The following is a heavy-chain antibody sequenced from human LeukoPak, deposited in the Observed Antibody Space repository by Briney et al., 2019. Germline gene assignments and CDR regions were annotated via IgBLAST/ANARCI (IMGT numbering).Heavy chain of an antibody. J-gene: IGHJ3*02. Sequence: PGGSLRLSCAASGFTFDDYAMHWVRQAPGKGLEWVSGISWNSGRIGYADSVKGRFTISRDNAKNSLYLQMNSLRAEDMALYYCAKDYYRGEGESDAFDIWGQGTMVTVSS. CDR2: ISWNSGRI. D-gene: IGHD4-11*01. V-gene: IGHV3-9*03. CDR1: GFTFDDYA. CDR3: AKDYYRGEGESDAFDI.